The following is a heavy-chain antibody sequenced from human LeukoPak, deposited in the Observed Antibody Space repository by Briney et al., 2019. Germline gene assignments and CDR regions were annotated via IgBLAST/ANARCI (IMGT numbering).Heavy chain of an antibody. V-gene: IGHV3-23*01. CDR2: ISDSGGST. CDR3: AKAKSYYSNYDY. Sequence: GGSLRLSCAASGFTFSSYSMNWVRQAPGKGLEWVSAISDSGGSTYYADSVKGRFTISRDNSKYTLYLQVNSLRAEDAAVYYCAKAKSYYSNYDYWGQGTLVTVSS. CDR1: GFTFSSYS. D-gene: IGHD4-11*01. J-gene: IGHJ4*02.